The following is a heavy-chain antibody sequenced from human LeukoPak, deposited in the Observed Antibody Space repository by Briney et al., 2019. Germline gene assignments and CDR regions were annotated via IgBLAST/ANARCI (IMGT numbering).Heavy chain of an antibody. Sequence: GASVKVSCKASGGTFSSYAISWVRQAPGQGLEWMGGIIPIFGTANYAQKFQGRVTITADESTSTAYMELSSLRSEDTAVYYCARVGYDLWSGFDFDYWGQGTLVTVSS. CDR1: GGTFSSYA. CDR3: ARVGYDLWSGFDFDY. J-gene: IGHJ4*02. D-gene: IGHD3-3*01. CDR2: IIPIFGTA. V-gene: IGHV1-69*13.